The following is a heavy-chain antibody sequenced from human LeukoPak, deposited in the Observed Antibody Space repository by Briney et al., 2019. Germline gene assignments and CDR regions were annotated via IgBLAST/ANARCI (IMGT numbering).Heavy chain of an antibody. J-gene: IGHJ6*02. V-gene: IGHV1-2*02. D-gene: IGHD2-2*02. CDR1: GYTFTGYY. CDR3: ARGGVRYCSSTSCYTNGMDV. CDR2: INPNSGGT. Sequence: ASVKVSCKASGYTFTGYYMHWVRQAPGQGLEWMGWINPNSGGTNYAQKFQGRVTMTRDTSISTAYMELSRLRSDDTAVYYCARGGVRYCSSTSCYTNGMDVWGQGTTVTVSS.